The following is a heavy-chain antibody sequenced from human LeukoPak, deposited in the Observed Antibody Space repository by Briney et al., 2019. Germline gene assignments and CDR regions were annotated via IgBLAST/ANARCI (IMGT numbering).Heavy chain of an antibody. D-gene: IGHD2-2*02. CDR3: ARAYCSSTSCYTAGY. V-gene: IGHV1-2*02. Sequence: GASVKVSCKASGYTFTGYYMHWVRQAPGQGLEWMGWINPNSGGTNYAQKFQGRVTMTRDTYISTAYMELSRLRSDDTAVYYCARAYCSSTSCYTAGYWGQGTLVTVSS. CDR2: INPNSGGT. CDR1: GYTFTGYY. J-gene: IGHJ4*02.